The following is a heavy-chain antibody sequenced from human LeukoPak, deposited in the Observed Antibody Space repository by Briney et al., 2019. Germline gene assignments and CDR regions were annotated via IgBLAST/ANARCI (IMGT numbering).Heavy chain of an antibody. D-gene: IGHD4/OR15-4a*01. CDR3: ARDSLHNYGGTGYGYYFDY. J-gene: IGHJ4*02. Sequence: GGSLSLSCAASGFDFNIYEMIWVRQAPGKEPEWISYISSSGSLVYYEDSVKGRFTVSRDNAQKSLFLQMNGLRVEDTAMYYCARDSLHNYGGTGYGYYFDYWGQGTPVTVSS. CDR1: GFDFNIYE. CDR2: ISSSGSLV. V-gene: IGHV3-48*03.